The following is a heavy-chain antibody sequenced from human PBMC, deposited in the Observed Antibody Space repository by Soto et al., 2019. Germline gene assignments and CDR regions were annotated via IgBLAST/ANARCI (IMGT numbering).Heavy chain of an antibody. CDR2: ISSSSSYI. CDR1: GFTFSSYS. V-gene: IGHV3-21*01. CDR3: ARDLMTTVTTNY. Sequence: PGGSLRLSCAASGFTFSSYSMNWVRQAPGKGLEWVSSISSSSSYIYYADSVKGRFTISRDNAKNSLYLQMNSLRAEDTAVYYYARDLMTTVTTNYWGQGTLVTVSS. D-gene: IGHD4-17*01. J-gene: IGHJ4*02.